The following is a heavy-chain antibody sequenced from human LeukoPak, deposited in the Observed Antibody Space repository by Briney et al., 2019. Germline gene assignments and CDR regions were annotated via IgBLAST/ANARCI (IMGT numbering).Heavy chain of an antibody. V-gene: IGHV1-8*01. Sequence: ASVKVSCKASGYTFTSYDINWVRQATGQGLEWMGWMNPNSGNTGYAQKFQGRVTMTRNTSISTAYMELSSLRSEDTAVYYCARAAPWDGYYYYMDVWGKGTTVTISS. CDR1: GYTFTSYD. CDR2: MNPNSGNT. CDR3: ARAAPWDGYYYYMDV. J-gene: IGHJ6*03. D-gene: IGHD1-26*01.